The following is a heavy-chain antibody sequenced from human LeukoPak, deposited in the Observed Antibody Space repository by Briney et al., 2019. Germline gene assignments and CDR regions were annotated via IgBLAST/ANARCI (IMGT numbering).Heavy chain of an antibody. V-gene: IGHV4-59*06. CDR3: ARESSSSPFDY. J-gene: IGHJ4*02. CDR2: IYYSGST. Sequence: PSETLSLTCTVSGGSISSYYWSWIRQHPGKGLEWIGYIYYSGSTYYNPSLKSRVTISVDTSKNQFSLKLSSVTAADTAVYYCARESSSSPFDYWGQGTLVTVSS. CDR1: GGSISSYY. D-gene: IGHD6-6*01.